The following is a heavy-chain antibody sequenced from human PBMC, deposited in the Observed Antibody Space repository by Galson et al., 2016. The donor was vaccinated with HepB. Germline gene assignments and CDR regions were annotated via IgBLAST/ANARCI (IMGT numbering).Heavy chain of an antibody. CDR2: ISYDGSNK. CDR1: GFTFSNYI. Sequence: SLRLSCAASGFTFSNYIMHWVRQAPGKGLEWVALISYDGSNKYNADSVKGRFTISRDNSRNTVYLQMNSLRAEDTAVYYCAKDLHYYYYYGMDVWGQGTTVTVSS. J-gene: IGHJ6*02. V-gene: IGHV3-30*04. CDR3: AKDLHYYYYYGMDV.